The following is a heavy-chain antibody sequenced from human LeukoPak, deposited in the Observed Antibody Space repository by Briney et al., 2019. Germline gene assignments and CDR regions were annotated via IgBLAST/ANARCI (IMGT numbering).Heavy chain of an antibody. J-gene: IGHJ4*02. CDR2: IYSGGST. V-gene: IGHV3-66*01. CDR1: GFTVSSNY. CDR3: ARTGDFTGYYNYFDY. D-gene: IGHD3-9*01. Sequence: GGSLRLSCAASGFTVSSNYMSWVRQAPGKGLEWVSVIYSGGSTYYADSVKGRFTISRDNSKNTLYLQMNSLRAEDTAVYYCARTGDFTGYYNYFDYWGQGTLVTVSS.